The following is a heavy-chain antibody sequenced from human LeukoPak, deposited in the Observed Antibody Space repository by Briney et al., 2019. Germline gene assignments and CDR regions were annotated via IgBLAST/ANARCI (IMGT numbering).Heavy chain of an antibody. CDR1: GFTFSSYA. CDR3: VKRWSGYDDLDY. D-gene: IGHD5-12*01. V-gene: IGHV3-64D*06. J-gene: IGHJ4*02. CDR2: ISPSGGST. Sequence: GGSLRLSCSTSGFTFSSYAMHWVRQAPGKGLEYVSAISPSGGSTYYTDSVKGRFTVSRDNSRNTLYLQMSSLRAEDTAVYYCVKRWSGYDDLDYWGQGTLVTVSS.